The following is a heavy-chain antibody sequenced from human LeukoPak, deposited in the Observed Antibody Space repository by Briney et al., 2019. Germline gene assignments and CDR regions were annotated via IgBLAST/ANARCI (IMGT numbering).Heavy chain of an antibody. J-gene: IGHJ6*02. V-gene: IGHV3-33*01. CDR2: IWSDGSNK. CDR3: ARDLDSGSSSYYHYYAMDV. CDR1: GFTFSSHG. Sequence: PGGSPRLSCAASGFTFSSHGMHWVRQAPGKGLEWVAFIWSDGSNKQYAETVKGRFTISRDSSKNTLYLQMNSLRAEDTAVYYCARDLDSGSSSYYHYYAMDVWGQGTTVTVSS. D-gene: IGHD1-26*01.